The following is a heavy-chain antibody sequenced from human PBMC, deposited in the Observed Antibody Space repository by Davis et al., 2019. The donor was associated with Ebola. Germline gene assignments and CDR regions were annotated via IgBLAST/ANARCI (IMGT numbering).Heavy chain of an antibody. V-gene: IGHV3-23*01. CDR2: IGGSDGRT. D-gene: IGHD3-10*01. CDR3: AKDSRGYNKPFDY. Sequence: GESLKISCAASGFAFGSYAMNWVRQTPGKGLEWVSSIGGSDGRTYYPDSVKGRFTISRDNSKNMLFLQMNSLRAEDTAVYYCAKDSRGYNKPFDYWGQGTLVTVSS. J-gene: IGHJ4*02. CDR1: GFAFGSYA.